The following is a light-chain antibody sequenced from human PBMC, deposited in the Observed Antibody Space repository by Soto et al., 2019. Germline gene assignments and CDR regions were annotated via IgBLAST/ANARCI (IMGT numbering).Light chain of an antibody. CDR2: KAS. CDR1: QSLSYW. V-gene: IGKV1-5*03. J-gene: IGKJ2*01. Sequence: DIQMTQSPSTLSASVGDTVTITCRASQSLSYWLAWYQQKPGQAPKLLIHKASTLESGVPSRFSRSGSGTEFTLTISGLQPDDFATFYCQQYDSFPYTFGQGTNLEIK. CDR3: QQYDSFPYT.